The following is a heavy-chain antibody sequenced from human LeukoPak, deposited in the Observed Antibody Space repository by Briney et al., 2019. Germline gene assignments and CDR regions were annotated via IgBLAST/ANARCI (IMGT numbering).Heavy chain of an antibody. CDR2: IGVSVGVT. CDR1: GFTFSSYA. V-gene: IGHV3-23*01. CDR3: ARDSARIIAAGAEDF. Sequence: GGSLRLPCAASGFTFSSYAMSWVRQAPGKGLEWVSVIGVSVGVTYYADSVKGRFTISRDNSKNTVHLQMTNLRVDDTAVYYCARDSARIIAAGAEDFWGQGTLVTVSS. J-gene: IGHJ4*02. D-gene: IGHD2-15*01.